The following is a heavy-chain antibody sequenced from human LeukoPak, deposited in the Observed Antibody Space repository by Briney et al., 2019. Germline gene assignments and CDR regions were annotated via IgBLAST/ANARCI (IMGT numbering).Heavy chain of an antibody. Sequence: PSETLSLTCTVSGGSISSSSYYWGWIRQPPGKGLEWIGYIYYSGSTNYNPSLKSRVTISVDTSKNQFSLKLSSVTAADTAVYYCAREGRGAAAGMDYWGQGTLVTVSS. D-gene: IGHD6-13*01. CDR2: IYYSGST. J-gene: IGHJ4*02. CDR1: GGSISSSSYY. CDR3: AREGRGAAAGMDY. V-gene: IGHV4-61*01.